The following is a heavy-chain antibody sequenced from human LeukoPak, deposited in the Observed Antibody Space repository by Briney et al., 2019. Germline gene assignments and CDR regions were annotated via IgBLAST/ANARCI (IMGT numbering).Heavy chain of an antibody. CDR2: ISSSSTYI. V-gene: IGHV3-21*01. J-gene: IGHJ4*02. Sequence: PGRSLRLSCAASGFTFSTYTLSWVRQAPGKGLEWVASISSSSTYIYYADSVKGRFTISRDNAKSSLYLQMNSLRAEDTAVYYCARERSPKCSGGSCYLDCWGQGTLVTVSS. CDR3: ARERSPKCSGGSCYLDC. D-gene: IGHD2-15*01. CDR1: GFTFSTYT.